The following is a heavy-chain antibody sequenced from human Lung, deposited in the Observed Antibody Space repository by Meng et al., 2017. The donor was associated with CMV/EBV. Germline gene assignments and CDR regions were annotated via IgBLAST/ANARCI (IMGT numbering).Heavy chain of an antibody. V-gene: IGHV1-69*05. J-gene: IGHJ4*02. CDR1: GGTFSSYG. CDR2: TIPIFGSA. CDR3: ARFSYDSGYLIDY. Sequence: SVXVSXKASGGTFSSYGFTWVRQAPGQGLEWIGGTIPIFGSANYAQSFQGRVTISTDESTSTAYMELGNLRSEDTAVYYCARFSYDSGYLIDYWGQGTLVTVSS. D-gene: IGHD3-22*01.